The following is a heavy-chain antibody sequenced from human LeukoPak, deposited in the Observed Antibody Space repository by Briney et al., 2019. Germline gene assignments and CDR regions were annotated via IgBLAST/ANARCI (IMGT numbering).Heavy chain of an antibody. J-gene: IGHJ4*02. CDR3: AKDGGYSGSYSDY. V-gene: IGHV3-30*18. CDR1: GFTFSSYG. D-gene: IGHD1-26*01. Sequence: GGSLRLSCAASGFTFSSYGMPWVRQAPGKGLEWVAGISYDGSNKYYADSVKGRFTISRDNSKDTLYLQMNSLRAEDTAVYYCAKDGGYSGSYSDYWGQGTLVTVSS. CDR2: ISYDGSNK.